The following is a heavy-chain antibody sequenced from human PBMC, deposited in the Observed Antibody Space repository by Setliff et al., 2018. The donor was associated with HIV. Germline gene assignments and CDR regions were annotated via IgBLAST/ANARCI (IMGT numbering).Heavy chain of an antibody. J-gene: IGHJ5*02. CDR3: APVSSGWFDP. D-gene: IGHD6-25*01. Sequence: ASVKVSCKVSGYSLTELSMHWVRQAPGKGLEWMGGLDPDDGETVYAQQFQGRVTMTEDTSTDTAYMVLTSLRSEDTAMYYCAPVSSGWFDPWGQGTLVTVSS. CDR2: LDPDDGET. V-gene: IGHV1-24*01. CDR1: GYSLTELS.